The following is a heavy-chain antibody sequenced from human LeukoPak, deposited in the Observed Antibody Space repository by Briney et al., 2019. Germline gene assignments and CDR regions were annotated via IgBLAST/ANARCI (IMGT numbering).Heavy chain of an antibody. J-gene: IGHJ4*02. D-gene: IGHD3-10*01. CDR2: ISGSGGST. CDR3: AKAKRPATGGFYFDY. Sequence: GGTLRPSCAASGFTFSSYGMSWGRQAPGKGLEWVSAISGSGGSTYYADSVKGRFTISRDNSKNTLYLQMNSLRAEDTAVYYCAKAKRPATGGFYFDYWGQGTLVTVSS. CDR1: GFTFSSYG. V-gene: IGHV3-23*01.